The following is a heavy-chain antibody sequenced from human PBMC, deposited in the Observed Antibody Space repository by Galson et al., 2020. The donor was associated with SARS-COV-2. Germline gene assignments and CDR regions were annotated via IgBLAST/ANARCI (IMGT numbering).Heavy chain of an antibody. CDR1: GFTFSSYA. CDR3: AKLGLDSSGYYSPVVGW. D-gene: IGHD3-22*01. V-gene: IGHV3-23*01. Sequence: GSLRLSCAASGFTFSSYAMSWVRQAPGKGLEWVSAISGSGGSTYYADSVKGRFTISRDNSKNTLYLQMNSLRAEDTAVYYCAKLGLDSSGYYSPVVGWWGQGTLVTVSS. CDR2: ISGSGGST. J-gene: IGHJ4*02.